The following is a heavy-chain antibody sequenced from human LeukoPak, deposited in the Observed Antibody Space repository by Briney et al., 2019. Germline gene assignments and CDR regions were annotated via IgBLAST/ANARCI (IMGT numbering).Heavy chain of an antibody. J-gene: IGHJ4*02. CDR1: GYSISSGYY. CDR3: ARDGDGYNDQGIDY. D-gene: IGHD5-24*01. CDR2: IYYSGST. V-gene: IGHV4-38-2*02. Sequence: PSETLSLTCTVSGYSISSGYYWGWIRQPPGKGLEWIGSIYYSGSTYYNPSLKSRVTISVDTSKNQFSLKLSSVTAADTAVYYCARDGDGYNDQGIDYWGQGTLVTVSS.